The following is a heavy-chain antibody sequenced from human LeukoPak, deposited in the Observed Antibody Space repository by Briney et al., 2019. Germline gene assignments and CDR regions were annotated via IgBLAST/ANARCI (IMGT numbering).Heavy chain of an antibody. J-gene: IGHJ5*02. V-gene: IGHV4-61*02. D-gene: IGHD3-22*01. CDR1: GGSISSGSYY. CDR2: LYTSGST. CDR3: ARDKVRGIHYDRNWFDP. Sequence: NPSETLFLTCTVSGGSISSGSYYWSWIRQPAGKGLEWIGRLYTSGSTNYNPSLKSRVTMSVDTSKNQFSLKLTSETAADTAVYYCARDKVRGIHYDRNWFDPWGQGTLVTVSS.